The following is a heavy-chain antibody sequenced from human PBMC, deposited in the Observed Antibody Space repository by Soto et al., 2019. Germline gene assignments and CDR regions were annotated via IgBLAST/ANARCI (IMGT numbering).Heavy chain of an antibody. CDR3: ARHFVAVVIKGWGY. CDR2: TYYNGNA. Sequence: PSETLSLTCNVSGSSIDRSNYYWDWLRQPPGKGLEWIGTTYYNGNAYYNPSLKSRVSMSVDTSKNQFSLKLVSVTAADTAVYYCARHFVAVVIKGWGYWGQGTLVTVSS. CDR1: GSSIDRSNYY. D-gene: IGHD3-10*01. J-gene: IGHJ4*02. V-gene: IGHV4-39*01.